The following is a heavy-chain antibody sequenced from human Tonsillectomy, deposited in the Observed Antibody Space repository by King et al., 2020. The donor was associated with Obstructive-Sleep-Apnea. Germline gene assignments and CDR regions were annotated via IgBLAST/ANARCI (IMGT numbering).Heavy chain of an antibody. Sequence: VQLVESGGDLVNPGGSLTLSCAASGLSFTYAWMNWVRQAPGKGLEWVGRIKSNPGGGTADYAAPVKGRFTISRDDSKTTLYLQMSSLKTEDTAVYYCTHLSDFYYTMAVWGQGTTVTVSS. CDR2: IKSNPGGGTA. V-gene: IGHV3-15*01. J-gene: IGHJ6*02. CDR3: THLSDFYYTMAV. CDR1: GLSFTYAW.